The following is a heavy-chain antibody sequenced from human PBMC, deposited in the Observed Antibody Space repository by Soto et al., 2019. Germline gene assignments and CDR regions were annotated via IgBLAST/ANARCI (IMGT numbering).Heavy chain of an antibody. D-gene: IGHD3-16*02. CDR3: AHSGGRFWGGYRWPYFDY. CDR2: IYWDDDK. Sequence: QITLKESGPTLVKPTQTLTLTCTFSGFSLSTSGVGVGWIRQPPGKALEWLALIYWDDDKRYSPSLKSRLTTTKDTSKNQVVLTRTTMDPVDTATYYCAHSGGRFWGGYRWPYFDYWGKGTLVTVSS. CDR1: GFSLSTSGVG. J-gene: IGHJ4*02. V-gene: IGHV2-5*02.